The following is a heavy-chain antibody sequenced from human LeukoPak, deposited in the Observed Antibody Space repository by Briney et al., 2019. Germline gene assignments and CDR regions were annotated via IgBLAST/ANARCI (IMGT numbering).Heavy chain of an antibody. V-gene: IGHV4-39*01. CDR1: GGSISSSSYY. CDR3: ASYPYYYGSGRENFDY. Sequence: KPSETLSLTCTVSGGSISSSSYYWGWIRQPPGKGLEWIGSIYYSGSTYYHPSLKSRVTISVDTSKNQFSLKLSSVTAADTAVYYCASYPYYYGSGRENFDYWGQGTLVTVSS. CDR2: IYYSGST. J-gene: IGHJ4*02. D-gene: IGHD3-10*01.